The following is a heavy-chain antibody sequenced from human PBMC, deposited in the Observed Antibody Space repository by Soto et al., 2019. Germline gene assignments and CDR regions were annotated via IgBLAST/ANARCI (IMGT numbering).Heavy chain of an antibody. J-gene: IGHJ4*02. CDR2: GST. V-gene: IGHV4-59*01. Sequence: GSTNYNPPLKSRVTISVDTSKNQFSLKLSSVTAADTAVYYFAIPIVGAFVYWGQGTLVTVSS. CDR3: AIPIVGAFVY. D-gene: IGHD1-26*01.